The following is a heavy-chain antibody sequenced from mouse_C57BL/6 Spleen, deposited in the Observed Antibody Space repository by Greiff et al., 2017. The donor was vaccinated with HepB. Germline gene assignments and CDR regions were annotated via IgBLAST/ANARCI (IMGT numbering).Heavy chain of an antibody. CDR3: ARWDSYYYGSSYLNAWFAY. Sequence: VQLQQPGAELVKPGASVKLSCKASGYTFTSYWMQWVKQRPGQGLEWIGEIDPSDSYTNYNQKFKGKATLTVDTSSSTAYMQLSSLTSEDSAVYYCARWDSYYYGSSYLNAWFAYWGQGTLVTVSA. V-gene: IGHV1-50*01. D-gene: IGHD1-1*01. CDR2: IDPSDSYT. CDR1: GYTFTSYW. J-gene: IGHJ3*01.